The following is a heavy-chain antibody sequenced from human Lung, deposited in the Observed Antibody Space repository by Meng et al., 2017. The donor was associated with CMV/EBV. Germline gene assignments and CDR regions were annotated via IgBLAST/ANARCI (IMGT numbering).Heavy chain of an antibody. V-gene: IGHV3-21*01. CDR2: ISSSSSFK. J-gene: IGHJ6*02. CDR3: ARDSGELYGSGCYYYYGLDV. Sequence: GEXXKISCAASGFTSSNYGLNWVRQPPGKGLERLSSISSSSSFKDYADSVKGRFTISRDNAKNSLYLQMNNLRAEDTAVYYCARDSGELYGSGCYYYYGLDVWGQGXTVTVSS. CDR1: GFTSSNYG. D-gene: IGHD3-10*01.